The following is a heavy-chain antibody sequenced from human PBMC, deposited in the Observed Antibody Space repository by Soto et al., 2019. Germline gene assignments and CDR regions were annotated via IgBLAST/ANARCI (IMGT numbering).Heavy chain of an antibody. D-gene: IGHD1-7*01. Sequence: PSETLSLTCTVSGGSISSGGYYWSWIRQHPGKGLEWIGYIYYSGSTYYNPSLKSRVTISVDTSKNQFSLKLSSVTAADTAVYYCARVFEELELRGGGYYYYYGMDVWGQGTTVTVSS. CDR3: ARVFEELELRGGGYYYYYGMDV. V-gene: IGHV4-31*03. CDR2: IYYSGST. CDR1: GGSISSGGYY. J-gene: IGHJ6*02.